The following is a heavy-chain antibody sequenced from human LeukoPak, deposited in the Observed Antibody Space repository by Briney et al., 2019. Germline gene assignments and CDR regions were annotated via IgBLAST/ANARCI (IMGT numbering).Heavy chain of an antibody. Sequence: ASVKVSCKVSGYTLTELSMHWVRQAPGKGLEWMGGFDPEDGETIYAQKSQGRVTMTEDTSTDTAYMELSSLRSEDTAVYYCATTIPNTYYLDYWGQGTLVTVSS. V-gene: IGHV1-24*01. D-gene: IGHD2-2*02. J-gene: IGHJ4*02. CDR3: ATTIPNTYYLDY. CDR2: FDPEDGET. CDR1: GYTLTELS.